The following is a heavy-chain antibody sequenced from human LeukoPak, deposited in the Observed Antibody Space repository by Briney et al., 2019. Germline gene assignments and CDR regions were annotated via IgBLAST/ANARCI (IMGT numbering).Heavy chain of an antibody. V-gene: IGHV4-34*01. CDR1: GGSFSGYY. CDR3: ARGPPSRSARQYYYYYYGMDV. Sequence: SETLSLTCAVYGGSFSGYYWSWIRQPPVKGLEWIGEINHSGSTNYNPSLKSRVTISVDTSKNQFSLKLSSVTAADTAVYYCARGPPSRSARQYYYYYYGMDVWGQGTTVTVSS. J-gene: IGHJ6*02. D-gene: IGHD3-3*01. CDR2: INHSGST.